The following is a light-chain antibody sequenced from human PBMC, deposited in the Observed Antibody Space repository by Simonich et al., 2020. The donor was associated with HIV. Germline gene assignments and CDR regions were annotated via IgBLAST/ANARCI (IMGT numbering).Light chain of an antibody. J-gene: IGKJ2*01. CDR2: WAS. CDR1: QSVLYSSNNKNY. V-gene: IGKV4-1*01. Sequence: DIVMTQSPDSLAVSLGERATINCNSSQSVLYSSNNKNYLAWYQQKPGQPPKLLMYWASTRESGVPDRFSGSGSGTDFTLTISSLQAEDVAVYFCQQCHTHPHTFGQGTKLEIK. CDR3: QQCHTHPHT.